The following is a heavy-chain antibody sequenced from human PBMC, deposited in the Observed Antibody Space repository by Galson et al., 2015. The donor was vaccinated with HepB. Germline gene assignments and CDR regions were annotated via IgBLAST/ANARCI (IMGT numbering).Heavy chain of an antibody. J-gene: IGHJ5*02. V-gene: IGHV1-3*01. D-gene: IGHD3-3*01. Sequence: SVKVSCKASGYTFTSYAMHWARQAPGQRLEWMGWINAGNGNTKYSQKFQGRVTMTRNTSISTAYMELSSLRSEDTAVYYRARGGGYDFWSGYYPNWFDPWGQGTLVTVSS. CDR3: ARGGGYDFWSGYYPNWFDP. CDR1: GYTFTSYA. CDR2: INAGNGNT.